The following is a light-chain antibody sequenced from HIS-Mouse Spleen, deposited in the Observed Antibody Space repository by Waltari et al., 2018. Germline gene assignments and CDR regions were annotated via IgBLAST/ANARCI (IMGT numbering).Light chain of an antibody. CDR3: CSYAGSSTWV. Sequence: QSALTQPASVSGSPGQSITISCTGTSSDVGSYNLVSWYQQQPGQAPKLLIYEGSKRPSGVSNRFTGSKSSNTASLTISGLQAEDEADYYCCSYAGSSTWVFGGGTKLTVL. V-gene: IGLV2-23*01. J-gene: IGLJ3*02. CDR1: SSDVGSYNL. CDR2: EGS.